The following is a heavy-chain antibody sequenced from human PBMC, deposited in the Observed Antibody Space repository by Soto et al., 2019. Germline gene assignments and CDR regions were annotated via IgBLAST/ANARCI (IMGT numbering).Heavy chain of an antibody. D-gene: IGHD5-18*01. CDR1: GGTFSSYA. J-gene: IGHJ4*02. Sequence: SVKVSCKASGGTFSSYAISWVRQAPGQGLEWMGGIIPIFGTANYAQKFQGRVTITADESTSTAYMELSSLRSGDTAVYYCARGGYSYGPFDYWGQGTLVTVSS. CDR3: ARGGYSYGPFDY. CDR2: IIPIFGTA. V-gene: IGHV1-69*13.